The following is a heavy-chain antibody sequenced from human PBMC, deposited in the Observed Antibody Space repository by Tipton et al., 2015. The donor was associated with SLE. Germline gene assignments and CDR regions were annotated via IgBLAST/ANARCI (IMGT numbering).Heavy chain of an antibody. CDR1: GFIFSSYA. Sequence: SLRLSCAASGFIFSSYAMHWVRQAPGKGLEWVSGIGVNPSNRDYADSVKGRFTISRDNSNNMLYLQMNSLRDEDTAFYYCAKGTTDIDWWGQGTLVTVSS. CDR2: IGVNPSNR. V-gene: IGHV3-23*01. J-gene: IGHJ4*02. CDR3: AKGTTDIDW. D-gene: IGHD1-1*01.